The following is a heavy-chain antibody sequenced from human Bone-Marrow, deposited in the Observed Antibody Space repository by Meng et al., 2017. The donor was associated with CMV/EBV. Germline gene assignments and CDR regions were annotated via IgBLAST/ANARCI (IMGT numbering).Heavy chain of an antibody. Sequence: GSLRLSCTVYGGSFNAYYYNWFRQAPGKGLEWIGEINHSGGTNYNPSLKSRVTISVDKSKNQLSLRLTSVTAADTAVYYCARGHLSRGNSGYYYYGMDVWGQGTTVTVSS. J-gene: IGHJ6*02. V-gene: IGHV4-34*01. CDR1: GGSFNAYY. D-gene: IGHD4-23*01. CDR2: INHSGGT. CDR3: ARGHLSRGNSGYYYYGMDV.